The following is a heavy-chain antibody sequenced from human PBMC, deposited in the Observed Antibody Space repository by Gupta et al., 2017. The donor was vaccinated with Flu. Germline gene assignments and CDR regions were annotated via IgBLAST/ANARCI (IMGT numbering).Heavy chain of an antibody. V-gene: IGHV3-48*02. CDR1: GFDFNKYS. CDR2: ISHSSYTI. D-gene: IGHD1-1*01. Sequence: VQLVESGGGLVQPGGSLRLACAGSGFDFNKYSLTWVRQSPGRGLEWIAYISHSSYTIYYAESVRGRFIISRDNAQSMLYLQMDGLRDDDSAVYYCARDETPLTMTTYYFDYWGQGTLVTVS. J-gene: IGHJ4*02. CDR3: ARDETPLTMTTYYFDY.